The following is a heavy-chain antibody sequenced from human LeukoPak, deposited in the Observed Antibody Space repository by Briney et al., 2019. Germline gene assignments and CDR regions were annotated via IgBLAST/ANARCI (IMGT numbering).Heavy chain of an antibody. J-gene: IGHJ5*01. CDR1: GFTFYMYA. D-gene: IGHD3-22*01. CDR3: AKDRPNFHENSGHYYRRDGDS. Sequence: GGSLRLSCQASGFTFYMYAMSWVRQAPGKGLEWVASMCGTAGCTFYPDSVKGRFTISRDNSKNVQYLRMNSLTAEDTAIYYCAKDRPNFHENSGHYYRRDGDSWGQGTLVTVSS. V-gene: IGHV3-23*01. CDR2: MCGTAGCT.